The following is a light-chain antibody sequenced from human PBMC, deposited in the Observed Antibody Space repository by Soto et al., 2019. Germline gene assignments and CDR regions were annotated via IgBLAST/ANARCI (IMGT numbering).Light chain of an antibody. V-gene: IGKV1-9*01. Sequence: IQLTQSPSSLSASIGDRVTITCRANEDIISYLAWYQQKSGAAPNLLIYDSSTLQSGVPARFSGSGSGTEFTLTISGLQPEDFATYYCQQIISYPPTFGQGTKLEI. J-gene: IGKJ2*01. CDR3: QQIISYPPT. CDR1: EDIISY. CDR2: DSS.